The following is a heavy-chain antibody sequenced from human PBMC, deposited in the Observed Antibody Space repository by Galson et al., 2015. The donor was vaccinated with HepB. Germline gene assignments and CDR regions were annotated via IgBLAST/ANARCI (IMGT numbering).Heavy chain of an antibody. V-gene: IGHV5-51*01. CDR3: ARRGGDYDFRAFDF. J-gene: IGHJ3*01. D-gene: IGHD2-21*02. Sequence: QSGAEVKKPGESLKISCKGSGFSFTTYWIGWVRQMPGKGLEWMGIIYPGDSESRYSPSFQGQVTISADRSISTAFLQWISLKASDTAIYYCARRGGDYDFRAFDFWGQGTMVTVSS. CDR2: IYPGDSES. CDR1: GFSFTTYW.